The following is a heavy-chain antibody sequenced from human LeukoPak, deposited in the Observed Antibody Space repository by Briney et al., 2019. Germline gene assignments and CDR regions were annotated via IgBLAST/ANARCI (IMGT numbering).Heavy chain of an antibody. CDR1: GFTFSSYS. D-gene: IGHD6-6*01. CDR3: ARPVSSWSSSSRY. J-gene: IGHJ4*02. Sequence: GGSLRLSCAASGFTFSSYSMNWVRQAPGKGLEWVSSIGSSSSYIYYADSVKGRFTISRDNAKNSLYLQMNSLIAEDTAVYYCARPVSSWSSSSRYWGQGTLVTVSS. CDR2: IGSSSSYI. V-gene: IGHV3-21*01.